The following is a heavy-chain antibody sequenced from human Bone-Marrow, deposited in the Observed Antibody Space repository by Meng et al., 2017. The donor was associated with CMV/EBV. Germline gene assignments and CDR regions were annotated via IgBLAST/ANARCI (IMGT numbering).Heavy chain of an antibody. CDR1: GFTFSTYS. D-gene: IGHD3-9*01. V-gene: IGHV3-21*01. CDR3: ARDNFDWLFDY. Sequence: GESLKISCSASGFTFSTYSMNWVRLAPGKGLEWVSSITSSSSYIYYADSVKGRFTISRDNAKNSLFLQMNSLRAEDTAVYYCARDNFDWLFDYWGQGTLVTVSS. J-gene: IGHJ4*02. CDR2: ITSSSSYI.